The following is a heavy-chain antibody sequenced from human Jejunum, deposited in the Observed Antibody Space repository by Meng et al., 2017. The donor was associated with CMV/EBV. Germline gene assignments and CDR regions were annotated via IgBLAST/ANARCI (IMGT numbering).Heavy chain of an antibody. CDR2: IGIYNGNT. CDR1: GYTFSNFG. Sequence: GYTFSNFGINWVRQAPGQGPEWMGWIGIYNGNTDYAQKFQDRVTMTTDTSTTTVYMELRSLRSDDTAIYYCARDPHEFWSAYFFDPWGQGTLVTVSS. J-gene: IGHJ5*02. CDR3: ARDPHEFWSAYFFDP. D-gene: IGHD3-3*01. V-gene: IGHV1-18*01.